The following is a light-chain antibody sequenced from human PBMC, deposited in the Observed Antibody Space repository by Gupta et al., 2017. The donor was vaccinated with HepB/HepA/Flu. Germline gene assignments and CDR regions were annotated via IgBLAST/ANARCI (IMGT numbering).Light chain of an antibody. CDR1: LDIRNY. V-gene: IGKV1-6*01. J-gene: IGKJ1*01. Sequence: AIQMTQSPSSLSASVGQRVTMTCRASLDIRNYLGWYQQKPGQAPKLLIFGTSTLQSGVPSRFDGSGSGTDFTLIISILHPDDSATYYFREDDTYPRTFGQGTKVEIK. CDR3: REDDTYPRT. CDR2: GTS.